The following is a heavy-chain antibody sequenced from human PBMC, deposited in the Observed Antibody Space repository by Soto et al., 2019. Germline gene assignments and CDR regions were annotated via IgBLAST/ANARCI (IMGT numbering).Heavy chain of an antibody. CDR2: IYPGDSDT. Sequence: PGESLKISCKGSGYSFTNYWIGWVRQMPGKGLEWMGIIYPGDSDTRYGPSFQGQVTISADKSTSTAYLQWSSLKASDTAMYYCARPGRLRYTSSFDYWGQGTLVTVSS. V-gene: IGHV5-51*01. D-gene: IGHD3-9*01. J-gene: IGHJ4*02. CDR1: GYSFTNYW. CDR3: ARPGRLRYTSSFDY.